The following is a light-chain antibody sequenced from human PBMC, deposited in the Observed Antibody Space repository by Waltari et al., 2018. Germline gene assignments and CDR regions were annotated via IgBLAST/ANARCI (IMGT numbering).Light chain of an antibody. Sequence: EIVMTQSPATLSVSPGERATLSCRASQSVNSNLAWYQQKPGQAPRLLIYGASTRATGIPASFSGSGSWAEVTLTISSLQSEDFAVYYCQQYNFWPGFTFGPGTKVDIK. CDR1: QSVNSN. J-gene: IGKJ3*01. CDR2: GAS. CDR3: QQYNFWPGFT. V-gene: IGKV3-15*01.